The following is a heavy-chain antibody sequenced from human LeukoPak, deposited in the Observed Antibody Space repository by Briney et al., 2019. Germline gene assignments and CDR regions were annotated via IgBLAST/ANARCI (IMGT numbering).Heavy chain of an antibody. J-gene: IGHJ6*03. Sequence: SETLSLTCAVSGGSISSYYRSWIRQPPGKGLEWIGYIYYSGSSNYTPYLKSRVTISVDTSKSQFPLKLSSVTAAATAVYYCARSIVVVPAAMQGYYYYYMDVWGKGNTVTVSS. V-gene: IGHV4-59*08. CDR2: IYYSGSS. CDR3: ARSIVVVPAAMQGYYYYYMDV. D-gene: IGHD2-2*01. CDR1: GGSISSYY.